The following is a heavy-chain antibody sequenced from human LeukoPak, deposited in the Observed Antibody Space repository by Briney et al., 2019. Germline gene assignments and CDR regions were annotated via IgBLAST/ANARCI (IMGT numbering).Heavy chain of an antibody. D-gene: IGHD2-21*02. V-gene: IGHV4-39*02. CDR2: IYYSGST. Sequence: SETLSLTCTVSGGSISSSSYYWGWIRQPPGKGLEWIGSIYYSGSTYYNPSLKSRVTISVDTSKNQFSLKLSSVTAADTAVYYCAREGVCGGDCYPWFDPWGQGTLVTVSS. J-gene: IGHJ5*02. CDR1: GGSISSSSYY. CDR3: AREGVCGGDCYPWFDP.